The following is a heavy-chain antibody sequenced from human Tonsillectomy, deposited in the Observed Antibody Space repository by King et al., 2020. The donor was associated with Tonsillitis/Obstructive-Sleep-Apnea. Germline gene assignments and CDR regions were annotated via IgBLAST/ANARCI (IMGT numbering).Heavy chain of an antibody. J-gene: IGHJ6*02. V-gene: IGHV4-4*07. D-gene: IGHD3-3*01. CDR2: IYTSGST. Sequence: VQLQESGPGLVKPSETLSLTCTVSGGSISSYYWSWIRQPAGKGLEWIGRIYTSGSTNYNPSLKSRHTMSVDTSKNQFSLKLGSVTAADTAVYYCARDNGDDFWSGSAVGRDVWGQGTTVTVSS. CDR3: ARDNGDDFWSGSAVGRDV. CDR1: GGSISSYY.